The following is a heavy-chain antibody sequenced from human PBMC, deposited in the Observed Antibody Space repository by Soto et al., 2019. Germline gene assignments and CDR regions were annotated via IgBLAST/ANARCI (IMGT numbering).Heavy chain of an antibody. V-gene: IGHV1-18*01. CDR2: ISAYNGNT. Sequence: ASVKVSCKASGYTFTSYGISWVRQAPGQGLEWMGWISAYNGNTNYAQKLQGRVTMTTDTSTSTAYMELRSLRSDDTAVYYCARGPTGIVGAIPPLDYWGQGTLVTVSS. CDR1: GYTFTSYG. D-gene: IGHD1-26*01. CDR3: ARGPTGIVGAIPPLDY. J-gene: IGHJ4*02.